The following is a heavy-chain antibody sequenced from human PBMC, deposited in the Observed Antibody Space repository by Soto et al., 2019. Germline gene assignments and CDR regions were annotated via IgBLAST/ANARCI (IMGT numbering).Heavy chain of an antibody. CDR2: ISGGGDST. J-gene: IGHJ4*02. V-gene: IGHV3-23*01. D-gene: IGHD3-16*02. CDR3: AKDLLMITFGGVIAHFDC. CDR1: GFTFSYYA. Sequence: SLRLSCAASGFTFSYYAMSWVRQAPGKGLEWVSGISGGGDSTYYADSVKGRFTIPRDDSKNTLYLQMNSLTAEDTAVYYCAKDLLMITFGGVIAHFDCWGQGTLVTVSS.